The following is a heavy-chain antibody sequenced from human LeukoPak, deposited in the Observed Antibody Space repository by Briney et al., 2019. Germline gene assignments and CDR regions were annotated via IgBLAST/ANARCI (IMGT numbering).Heavy chain of an antibody. V-gene: IGHV1-69*13. CDR2: IIPIFGTA. D-gene: IGHD1-26*01. CDR3: ARISGSYPYYYYGMDV. J-gene: IGHJ6*02. Sequence: ASVKVSCKASGGTFSSYAISWVRQAPGQGLEWMGGIIPIFGTANYAQKFQGRVTITADESTSTAYMELRSLRSDDTAVYYCARISGSYPYYYYGMDVWGQGTTVTVSS. CDR1: GGTFSSYA.